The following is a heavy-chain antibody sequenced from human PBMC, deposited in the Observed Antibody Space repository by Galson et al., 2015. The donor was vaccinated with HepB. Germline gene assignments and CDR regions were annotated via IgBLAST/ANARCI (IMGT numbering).Heavy chain of an antibody. CDR1: GGSISNYY. V-gene: IGHV4-59*13. CDR2: IYYSGST. D-gene: IGHD5-24*01. CDR3: ARVGTTITWHHPFDY. Sequence: ETLSLTCTVSGGSISNYYWSWIRQPPGKGLEWFGYIYYSGSTNYNPSLKGRVTISVDTSKNQFSLKLSSVTAADTAVYYCARVGTTITWHHPFDYWGQGTLVTVSS. J-gene: IGHJ4*02.